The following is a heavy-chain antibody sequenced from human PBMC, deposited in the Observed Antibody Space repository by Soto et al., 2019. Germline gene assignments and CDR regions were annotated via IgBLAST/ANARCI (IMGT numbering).Heavy chain of an antibody. CDR3: ARDGYSSVAWCGVDV. J-gene: IGHJ6*02. CDR1: GFRFSIYG. D-gene: IGHD6-25*01. CDR2: VNSDGINT. V-gene: IGHV3-74*01. Sequence: EAQLVESGGGLVQPGGSLRLSCVGTGFRFSIYGMNWVRQAPGKGLVWVSRVNSDGINTTYADSVRGRFTVSSDNANNTLYLEMDNMAAEDTAVDYSARDGYSSVAWCGVDVCGHGTAVTVCS.